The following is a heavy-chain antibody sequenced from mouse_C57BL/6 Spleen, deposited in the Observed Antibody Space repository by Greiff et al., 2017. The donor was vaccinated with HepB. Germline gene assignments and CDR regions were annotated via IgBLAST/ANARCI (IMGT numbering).Heavy chain of an antibody. CDR2: IYPGSGNT. CDR3: ARKGGSSPLGFDV. V-gene: IGHV1-76*01. CDR1: GYTFTDYY. J-gene: IGHJ1*03. D-gene: IGHD1-1*01. Sequence: QVQLKQSGAELVRPGASVKLSCKASGYTFTDYYINWVKQRPGQGLEWIARIYPGSGNTYYNEKFKGKATLTAEKSSSTAYMQLSSLTSEDSAVYFCARKGGSSPLGFDVWGTGTTVTVSS.